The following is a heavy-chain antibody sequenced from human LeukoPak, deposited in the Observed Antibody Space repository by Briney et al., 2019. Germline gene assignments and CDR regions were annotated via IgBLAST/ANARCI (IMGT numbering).Heavy chain of an antibody. J-gene: IGHJ4*02. Sequence: GESLRLSCAASGFTFSSYAMTWVRQAPGKGLEWVSTISGSGGRTDYAASVKGRFTISRDNSKNTPYLQMNSLRAEDTAVYYCAKYGSGRDYFDYWGQGTLVTVS. CDR1: GFTFSSYA. CDR2: ISGSGGRT. CDR3: AKYGSGRDYFDY. V-gene: IGHV3-23*01. D-gene: IGHD6-19*01.